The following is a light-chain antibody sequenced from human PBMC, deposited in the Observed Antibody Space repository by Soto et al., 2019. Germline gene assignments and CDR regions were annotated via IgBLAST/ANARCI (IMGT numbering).Light chain of an antibody. J-gene: IGLJ1*01. CDR2: DVS. Sequence: QSALTQPRSVSGSPGQSVTISCTGTSSDVGGYNYVSWYQQHPGKAPKLMIYDVSKRPSGVPDRFSGSKSGNTASLTISGLQAEDEADYYCCSYAGSYTLYVFGTVT. V-gene: IGLV2-11*01. CDR1: SSDVGGYNY. CDR3: CSYAGSYTLYV.